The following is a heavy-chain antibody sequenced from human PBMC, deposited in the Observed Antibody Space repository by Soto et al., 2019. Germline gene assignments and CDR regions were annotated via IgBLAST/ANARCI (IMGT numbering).Heavy chain of an antibody. V-gene: IGHV3-23*01. CDR1: GFTFSSYA. CDR3: AKAGPRLVVVPAAPLTYDY. J-gene: IGHJ4*02. D-gene: IGHD2-2*01. CDR2: ISGSGGST. Sequence: GGSLRLSCAASGFTFSSYAMSWVRQAPGKGLEWVSAISGSGGSTYYADSVKGRFTISRDNSKNTLYLQMNSLRAEDTAVYYCAKAGPRLVVVPAAPLTYDYWGQGTLVTVSS.